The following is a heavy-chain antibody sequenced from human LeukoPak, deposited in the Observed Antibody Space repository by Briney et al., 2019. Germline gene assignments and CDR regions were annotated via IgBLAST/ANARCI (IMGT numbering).Heavy chain of an antibody. CDR2: IYYSGIT. D-gene: IGHD3-16*01. J-gene: IGHJ4*02. V-gene: IGHV4-39*07. CDR3: ARGIRPGYYFDY. Sequence: SETLSLTCTLSGGSISSSSFYWGWIRQPPGKGLECIGTIYYSGITYYNSSLKSRATMSIDTSNNQFSLKLRSATAADTAVYSCARGIRPGYYFDYWGQGTLVTVSS. CDR1: GGSISSSSFY.